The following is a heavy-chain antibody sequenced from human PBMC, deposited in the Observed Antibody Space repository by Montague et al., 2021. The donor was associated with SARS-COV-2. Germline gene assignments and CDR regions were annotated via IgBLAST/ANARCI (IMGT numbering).Heavy chain of an antibody. Sequence: SETLSLTCTVSSGSISSYYWSWIRQPPGKGLEWIGYIYYSGSTNYNPSLKSRVTISVDTSKNQFSLKLSSVTAADTAVYYCARGAGYSSSGYLAFEIWGQGIMVTVS. CDR2: IYYSGST. J-gene: IGHJ3*02. V-gene: IGHV4-59*01. CDR1: SGSISSYY. CDR3: ARGAGYSSSGYLAFEI. D-gene: IGHD6-13*01.